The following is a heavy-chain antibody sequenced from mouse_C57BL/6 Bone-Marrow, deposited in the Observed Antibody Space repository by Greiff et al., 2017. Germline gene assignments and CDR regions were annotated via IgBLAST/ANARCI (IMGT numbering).Heavy chain of an antibody. Sequence: LVESGAELVRPGASVKLSCTASGFNIKDDYMHWVKQRPEQGLEWIGWIDPENGDTEYASKFQGKATITADTSSNTAYLKLSSLTAEDPAVYYCTTGPRFAYWGQGTLVTVSA. V-gene: IGHV14-4*01. CDR1: GFNIKDDY. J-gene: IGHJ3*01. D-gene: IGHD6-1*01. CDR2: IDPENGDT. CDR3: TTGPRFAY.